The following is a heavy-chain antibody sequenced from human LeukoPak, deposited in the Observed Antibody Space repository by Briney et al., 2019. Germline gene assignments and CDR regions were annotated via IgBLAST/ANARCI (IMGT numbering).Heavy chain of an antibody. D-gene: IGHD5-12*01. Sequence: SLRLSCAASGFTFDDYAMHWVRQAPGKGLEWVSGISWNSGSIGYADSVKGRFTISRDNAKNSLYLQMNSLRAEDTALYYCAKDGSGYEIDYWGQGTLVTVSS. CDR2: ISWNSGSI. CDR3: AKDGSGYEIDY. V-gene: IGHV3-9*01. CDR1: GFTFDDYA. J-gene: IGHJ4*02.